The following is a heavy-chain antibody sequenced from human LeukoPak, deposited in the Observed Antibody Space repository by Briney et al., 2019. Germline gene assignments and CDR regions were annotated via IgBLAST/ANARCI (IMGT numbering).Heavy chain of an antibody. J-gene: IGHJ4*02. CDR3: ARGHGWVDY. V-gene: IGHV5-51*04. CDR1: GYSFTSYW. D-gene: IGHD6-19*01. CDR2: MFPHDSDI. Sequence: GESLKISCKGSGYSFTSYWIGWVRQMPGKGLEWMGIMFPHDSDIRYSPSFQGQVSISADKPINTAYLQWSSLKASDTAMYYCARGHGWVDYWGQGALVTVSS.